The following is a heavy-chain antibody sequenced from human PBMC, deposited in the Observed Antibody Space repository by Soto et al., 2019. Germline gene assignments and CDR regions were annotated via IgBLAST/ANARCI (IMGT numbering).Heavy chain of an antibody. J-gene: IGHJ4*02. CDR1: GFTFSSYS. Sequence: EVQLVESGGGLVQPGGSLRLSCAASGFTFSSYSMNWVRQAPGKGLEWVSYISSSSSTIYYADSVKGRFTISRDNAKNSLYLQMNSRRDEDTAVYYCVWGPHCNSWGQGTLFTVSS. V-gene: IGHV3-48*02. CDR3: VWGPHCNS. D-gene: IGHD2-15*01. CDR2: ISSSSSTI.